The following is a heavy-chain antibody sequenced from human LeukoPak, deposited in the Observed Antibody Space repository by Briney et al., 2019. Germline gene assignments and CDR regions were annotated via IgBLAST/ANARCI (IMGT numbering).Heavy chain of an antibody. CDR2: IYTSGST. J-gene: IGHJ3*02. D-gene: IGHD1-26*01. Sequence: SQTLSLTCTVSGGSISSGSYYWSWIRRPAGKGLEWIGRIYTSGSTNYNPSLKSRVTISVDTSKNQFSLKLSSVTAADTAVYYCAREDPYEGYSGNYGDAFDIWGQGTKVTVSS. CDR3: AREDPYEGYSGNYGDAFDI. CDR1: GGSISSGSYY. V-gene: IGHV4-61*02.